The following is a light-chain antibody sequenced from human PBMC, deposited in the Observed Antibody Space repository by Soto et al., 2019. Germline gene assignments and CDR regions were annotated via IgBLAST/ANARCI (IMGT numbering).Light chain of an antibody. CDR1: QAITNY. V-gene: IGKV1-16*02. Sequence: DIQMAQSPSSLSASVGDTVTITCRASQAITNYYLAWFQHKPGKAPKALSYAASSLQRGVPLKFSGSGSQKDFNLTISSLQPEDSATYYCQPYHASPLTFGGGTKVEIK. J-gene: IGKJ4*01. CDR3: QPYHASPLT. CDR2: AAS.